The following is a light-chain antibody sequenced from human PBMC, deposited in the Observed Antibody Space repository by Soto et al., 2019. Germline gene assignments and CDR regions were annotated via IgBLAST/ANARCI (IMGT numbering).Light chain of an antibody. CDR1: QTITTY. J-gene: IGKJ1*01. Sequence: DIQMTQSPSSLSASVGDRVTITCRASQTITTYLNWYQQKPGQAPKLLIYGASSLQSGVPSRFTGRGTGTDFILTISKLQPEDSATCHCQQSHRTAWTFGQGTKVEIK. CDR2: GAS. CDR3: QQSHRTAWT. V-gene: IGKV1-39*01.